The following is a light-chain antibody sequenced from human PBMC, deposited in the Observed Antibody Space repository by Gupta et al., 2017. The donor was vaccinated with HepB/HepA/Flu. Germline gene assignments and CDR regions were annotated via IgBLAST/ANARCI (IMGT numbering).Light chain of an antibody. V-gene: IGLV2-14*03. CDR1: SSDVGGYDY. J-gene: IGLJ1*01. CDR3: SESTSRSTRVV. CDR2: DVT. Sequence: QSALTQPASVSGSPGQSITISCTGTSSDVGGYDYVSWYQQHPGKDPKRILYDVTNRPSGVSNRGFSYSAGKTDYRHIFGLQAEDEADDYCSESTSRSTRVVFGTGTKLTVL.